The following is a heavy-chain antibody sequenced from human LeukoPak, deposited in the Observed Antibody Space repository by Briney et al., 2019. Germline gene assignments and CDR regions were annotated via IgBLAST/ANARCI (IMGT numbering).Heavy chain of an antibody. D-gene: IGHD6-6*01. CDR2: IRYDGSNK. J-gene: IGHJ4*02. CDR3: ASLIAARLYYFDY. Sequence: GGSLRLSCAASGFTFSNYGMHWVRQAPGKGLEWVAFIRYDGSNKYYADSVKGRFTISRDNSKNTLYLQMNSLRAEDTAVYYCASLIAARLYYFDYWGQGTLVTVSS. CDR1: GFTFSNYG. V-gene: IGHV3-30*02.